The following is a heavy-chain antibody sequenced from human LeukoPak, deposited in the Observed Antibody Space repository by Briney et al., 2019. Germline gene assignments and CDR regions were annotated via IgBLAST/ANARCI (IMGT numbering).Heavy chain of an antibody. CDR1: GYSISSGYY. Sequence: SETLSLTCTVSGYSISSGYYWGWIRQPPGKGLEWIGSIYHSGSTNYNPSLKSRVTISVDTSKNQFSLKLSSVTAADTAVYYCARVPSLSTGYYYYYMDVWGKGTTVTVSS. D-gene: IGHD3-3*02. V-gene: IGHV4-38-2*02. J-gene: IGHJ6*03. CDR3: ARVPSLSTGYYYYYMDV. CDR2: IYHSGST.